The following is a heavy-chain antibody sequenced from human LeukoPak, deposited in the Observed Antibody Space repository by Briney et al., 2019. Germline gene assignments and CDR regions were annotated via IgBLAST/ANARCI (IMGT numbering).Heavy chain of an antibody. CDR2: ISSSSSYI. CDR3: ARDEFAPTYYYGSGSYYNVFDY. D-gene: IGHD3-10*01. V-gene: IGHV3-21*01. J-gene: IGHJ4*02. Sequence: GGSLRLSCAASGFTFSSYSMNWVRQAPGKGLEWVSSISSSSSYIYYADSVKGRFTISRDNAENSLYLQMNSLRAEDTAVYYCARDEFAPTYYYGSGSYYNVFDYWGQGTLVTVSS. CDR1: GFTFSSYS.